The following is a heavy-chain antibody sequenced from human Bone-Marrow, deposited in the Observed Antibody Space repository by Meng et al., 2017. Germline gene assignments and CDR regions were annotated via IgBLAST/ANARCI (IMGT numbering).Heavy chain of an antibody. Sequence: QVQLQQWGAGLLKPSETLSLTCVVSGGSFSDYYWSWIRQPPGKGLEWIGEINHSGSTNYNPSLESRATISVDTSQNNLSLQLSSVTAADSAVCYCARGPTTEAPGFDYWGQGT. D-gene: IGHD4-11*01. CDR2: INHSGST. J-gene: IGHJ4*02. CDR1: GGSFSDYY. V-gene: IGHV4-34*01. CDR3: ARGPTTEAPGFDY.